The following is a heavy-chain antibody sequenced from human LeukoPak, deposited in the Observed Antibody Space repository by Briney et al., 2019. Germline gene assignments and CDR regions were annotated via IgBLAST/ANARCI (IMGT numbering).Heavy chain of an antibody. J-gene: IGHJ4*02. CDR2: IYTSGST. V-gene: IGHV4-61*02. D-gene: IGHD2-2*01. CDR1: GGSISSGSYY. Sequence: SETLSLTCTVSGGSISSGSYYWSWIRQPAGKGLEWIGRIYTSGSTNYNPSLKSRVTISVDTSKNQFSLKLSSVTAADTAVYYCAREVPAAYYYFDYWGQGTLVTVSS. CDR3: AREVPAAYYYFDY.